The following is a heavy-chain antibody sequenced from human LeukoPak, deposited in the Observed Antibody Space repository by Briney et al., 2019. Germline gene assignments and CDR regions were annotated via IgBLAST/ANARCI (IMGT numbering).Heavy chain of an antibody. CDR3: AKGDNNWNYRSGTYYYYMDV. Sequence: GGSLRLSCAASGFTFSSYAMTWVRQAPGKGLEWVSTISGSGRTTYYADSVKGRFTISRDNSKNTLYLQMNSLRAEDTAVYYCAKGDNNWNYRSGTYYYYMDVWGKGAAVTVSS. CDR1: GFTFSSYA. V-gene: IGHV3-23*01. CDR2: ISGSGRTT. D-gene: IGHD1-7*01. J-gene: IGHJ6*03.